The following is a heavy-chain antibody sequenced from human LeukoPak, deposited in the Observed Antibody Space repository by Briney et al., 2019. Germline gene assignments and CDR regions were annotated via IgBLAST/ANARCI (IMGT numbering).Heavy chain of an antibody. CDR3: EGMVSAFDI. CDR1: GFTFSSYA. Sequence: GGSLRLSCAASGFTFSSYAMHWVRQAPGKGLEWVAVISYDGSNKYYADSVKGRFTISRDNSKNTLYLQMNSLRAEDTAVYYCEGMVSAFDIWGQGTVVTVSS. CDR2: ISYDGSNK. D-gene: IGHD5-18*01. V-gene: IGHV3-30-3*01. J-gene: IGHJ3*02.